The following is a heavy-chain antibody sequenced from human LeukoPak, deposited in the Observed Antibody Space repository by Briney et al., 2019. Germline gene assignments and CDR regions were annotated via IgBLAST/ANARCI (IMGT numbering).Heavy chain of an antibody. D-gene: IGHD2-2*01. CDR3: ARVREYCSSTSCYYSDY. V-gene: IGHV3-7*01. CDR2: IKQDGSEK. CDR1: GFTFSSYW. J-gene: IGHJ4*02. Sequence: GGSLRLPCAASGFTFSSYWMSWVRQAPGKGLEWVANIKQDGSEKYYVDSVKGRFTISRDNAKNSLYLQMNSLRAEDTAVYYCARVREYCSSTSCYYSDYWGQGTLVTVSS.